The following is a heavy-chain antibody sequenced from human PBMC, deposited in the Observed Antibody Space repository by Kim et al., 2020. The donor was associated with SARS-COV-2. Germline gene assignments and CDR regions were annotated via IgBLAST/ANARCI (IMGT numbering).Heavy chain of an antibody. J-gene: IGHJ4*02. V-gene: IGHV4-30-2*05. D-gene: IGHD3-22*01. CDR3: ARGRTVVVEGGYFDY. Sequence: TASLKGRFTISIDTSKSQFSLKLSTVTAADTAVYYCARGRTVVVEGGYFDYWGQGTLVTVSS.